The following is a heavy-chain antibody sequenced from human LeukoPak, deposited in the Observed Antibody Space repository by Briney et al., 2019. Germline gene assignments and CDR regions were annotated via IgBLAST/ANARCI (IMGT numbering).Heavy chain of an antibody. V-gene: IGHV3-74*01. CDR2: INSDGSST. Sequence: PGGSLRLSCAASGFTFSSYWMHWVRQAPGKGLVWVSRINSDGSSTSYADSVKGRFTISRDNAKNSLYLQMNSLRAEDTAVYYCARDTVVTAKVTSSDAFDIWGQGTMVTVSS. CDR1: GFTFSSYW. CDR3: ARDTVVTAKVTSSDAFDI. D-gene: IGHD2-21*02. J-gene: IGHJ3*02.